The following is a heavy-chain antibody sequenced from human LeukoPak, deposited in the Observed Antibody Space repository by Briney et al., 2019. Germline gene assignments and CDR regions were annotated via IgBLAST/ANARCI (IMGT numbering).Heavy chain of an antibody. CDR2: INTNNGGT. V-gene: IGHV1-2*02. Sequence: GASVKVSCKASGYTSTGYYIQWVRQAPGQGFEWMGWINTNNGGTTYAQKFQGRVSITWDTSISTAYIVLRGLRSDYTAVFYFARSDNNPPGIFFYRGQGTLLTVSS. CDR1: GYTSTGYY. J-gene: IGHJ4*02. D-gene: IGHD1-14*01. CDR3: ARSDNNPPGIFFY.